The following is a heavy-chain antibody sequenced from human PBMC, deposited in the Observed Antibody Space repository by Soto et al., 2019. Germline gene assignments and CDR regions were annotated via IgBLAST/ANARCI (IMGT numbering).Heavy chain of an antibody. CDR3: ARLEYSSSSYYYYGMDV. V-gene: IGHV4-59*01. D-gene: IGHD6-13*01. CDR2: IYYSGST. CDR1: GGSISSYY. Sequence: SETLSLTCTVSGGSISSYYWSWIRQPPGKGLEWIGYIYYSGSTNYNPSLKSRVTISVDTSKNQFSLKLSSVTAADTAVYYCARLEYSSSSYYYYGMDVWGQGTTVTVSS. J-gene: IGHJ6*02.